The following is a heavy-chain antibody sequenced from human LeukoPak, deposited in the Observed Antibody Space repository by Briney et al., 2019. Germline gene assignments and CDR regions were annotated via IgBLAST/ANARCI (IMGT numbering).Heavy chain of an antibody. V-gene: IGHV3-23*01. CDR3: AKRTTTVTNYYYYMDV. J-gene: IGHJ6*03. CDR2: ISGSGGST. Sequence: PGGSLRLSCAASGFTFSSYGMNWVRQAPGKGLEWVSAISGSGGSTYYADSVKGRFTISRDNSKNTLYLQMNSLRAEDTAVYYCAKRTTTVTNYYYYMDVWGKGTTVTISS. D-gene: IGHD4-17*01. CDR1: GFTFSSYG.